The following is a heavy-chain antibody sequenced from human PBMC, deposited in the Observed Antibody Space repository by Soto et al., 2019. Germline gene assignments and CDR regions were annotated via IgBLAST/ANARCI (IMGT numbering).Heavy chain of an antibody. CDR3: ARVVRYFDPPYGMDV. D-gene: IGHD3-9*01. Sequence: EVQLLESGEGLVQPGGSLKLSCAASGFTFSSYAMSWVRQAPGKGLEWGSGLGGSGGNTYYADSVKGRFTISRDNSNHTLFLQMNSLRAEDTAEYYCARVVRYFDPPYGMDVWGQGTTVTVSS. CDR2: LGGSGGNT. CDR1: GFTFSSYA. V-gene: IGHV3-23*01. J-gene: IGHJ6*02.